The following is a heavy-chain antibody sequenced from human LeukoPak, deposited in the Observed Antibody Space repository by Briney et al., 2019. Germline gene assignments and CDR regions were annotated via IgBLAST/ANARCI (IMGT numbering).Heavy chain of an antibody. Sequence: GGSLRLSCAVSGFTFSTYALSWVRQAPGKGLEWVSAISASGSSTSYADSVKGRFTISRDNSKNTLYLQMNSLRAEDTAVYYCATPVFAYYDSSGYYPGDYWGQGTLVTVSS. CDR1: GFTFSTYA. CDR2: ISASGSST. D-gene: IGHD3-22*01. CDR3: ATPVFAYYDSSGYYPGDY. V-gene: IGHV3-23*01. J-gene: IGHJ4*02.